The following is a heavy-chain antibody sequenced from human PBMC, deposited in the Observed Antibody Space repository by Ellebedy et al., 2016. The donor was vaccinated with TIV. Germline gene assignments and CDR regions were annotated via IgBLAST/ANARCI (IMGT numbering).Heavy chain of an antibody. CDR2: IYYSGST. CDR3: ARDWDY. J-gene: IGHJ4*02. Sequence: MPSETLSLTCTVSGGSVSSGSYYWSWIRQPPGKGLEWIGYIYYSGSTNYNPSLKSRVTMSVDTSKNQFSLKLISVTAADTAVYYCARDWDYWGQGTLVTVSS. V-gene: IGHV4-61*01. CDR1: GGSVSSGSYY.